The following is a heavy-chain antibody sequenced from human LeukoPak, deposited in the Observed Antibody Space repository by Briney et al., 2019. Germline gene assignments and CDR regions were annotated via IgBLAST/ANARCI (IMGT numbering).Heavy chain of an antibody. J-gene: IGHJ4*02. Sequence: GGSLGLSCAASGFTFSSYSMNWVRPAPGKGLEWVSSISSSSSYIYYADSVKGRFTISRDNAKNSLYLQMNSLRAEDTAVYYCARDGRVGGYSYGLDYWGQGTLVTVSS. V-gene: IGHV3-21*01. D-gene: IGHD5-18*01. CDR2: ISSSSSYI. CDR1: GFTFSSYS. CDR3: ARDGRVGGYSYGLDY.